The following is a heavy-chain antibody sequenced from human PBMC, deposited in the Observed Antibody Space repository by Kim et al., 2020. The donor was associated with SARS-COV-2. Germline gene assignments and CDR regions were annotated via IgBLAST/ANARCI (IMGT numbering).Heavy chain of an antibody. J-gene: IGHJ4*01. CDR2: IGGSGSTI. D-gene: IGHD1-1*01. CDR3: ARSFRGTTYFDY. Sequence: GGSLRLSCAASGFTFTDYYMSWIRQAPGKGLEWVSYIGGSGSTIYYADSVKGRFTISRDNAKKSLYLRMNSLRGEDTAVYYCARSFRGTTYFDYWGHGT. CDR1: GFTFTDYY. V-gene: IGHV3-11*01.